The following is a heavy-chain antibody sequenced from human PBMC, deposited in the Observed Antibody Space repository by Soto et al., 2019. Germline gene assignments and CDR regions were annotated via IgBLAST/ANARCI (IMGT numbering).Heavy chain of an antibody. J-gene: IGHJ6*02. CDR1: GGTFTNYA. V-gene: IGHV1-69*13. CDR2: IIPVFGTP. D-gene: IGHD2-2*01. CDR3: ARERSVGYCITTTCPKPFYYYAMDV. Sequence: GASVKVSCKASGGTFTNYAFSWVRQAPGQRLEWMGGIIPVFGTPDYAQKFQGRVTITADESTRTASMELSSLRSDDTAVYYCARERSVGYCITTTCPKPFYYYAMDVWGQGTTVTVSS.